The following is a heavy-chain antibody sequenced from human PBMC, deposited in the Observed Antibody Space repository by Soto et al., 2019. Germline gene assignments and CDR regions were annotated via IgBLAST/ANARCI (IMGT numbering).Heavy chain of an antibody. CDR1: GFTFSTYP. V-gene: IGHV3-23*01. D-gene: IGHD6-19*01. J-gene: IGHJ3*02. CDR2: ISDNGGGT. CDR3: GREGFSSGLAGGFDI. Sequence: EVQLLESGGGLVQPGGSLRLSCAASGFTFSTYPMTWVRQAPGKGLEWVSAISDNGGGTYYADSVRGRFTISRDNSKNTLYLQMNSLRVEDTAVYHCGREGFSSGLAGGFDIWGQGTMVTVSS.